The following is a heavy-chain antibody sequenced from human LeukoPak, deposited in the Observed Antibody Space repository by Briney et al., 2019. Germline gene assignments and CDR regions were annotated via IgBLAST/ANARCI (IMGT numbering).Heavy chain of an antibody. V-gene: IGHV3-74*01. CDR3: ARRYGMDG. CDR1: GXTFSSYT. Sequence: GGSLRLSCAASGXTFSSYTMNWVRQAPGKGLVWVSRINADGSSTTYADSVKGRFTISRDNAKSTLYLQMNSLRVEDTAVYYCARRYGMDGWGRGTTVSVSS. CDR2: INADGSST. J-gene: IGHJ6*02.